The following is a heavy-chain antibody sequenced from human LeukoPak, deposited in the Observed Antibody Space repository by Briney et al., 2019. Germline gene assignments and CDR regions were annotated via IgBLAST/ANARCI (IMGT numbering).Heavy chain of an antibody. D-gene: IGHD2-15*01. J-gene: IGHJ3*02. CDR2: ISGRGDST. Sequence: GGSLRLSCAASAFTFSGYAMSWVRQAPEKGLEWVSAISGRGDSTYYADSVRGRFTISRDNSKNTLYLQMNSLRVEDTAVYYCAKGPVVTFDIWGQGTMVTVSS. V-gene: IGHV3-23*01. CDR1: AFTFSGYA. CDR3: AKGPVVTFDI.